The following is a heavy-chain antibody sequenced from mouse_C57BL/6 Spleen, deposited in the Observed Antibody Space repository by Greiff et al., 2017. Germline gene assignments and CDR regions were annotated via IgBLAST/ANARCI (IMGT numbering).Heavy chain of an antibody. J-gene: IGHJ2*01. V-gene: IGHV1-85*01. Sequence: QVQLQQSGPELVKPGASVKLSCKASGYTFTSYDIHWVKQRPGQGLEWIGWIYPSDGSTKYNEKFTGKATLTVDTASSTAYMELRSLTSEDSAVYVCAGITTVVAFDYWGQGTTLTVSS. CDR3: AGITTVVAFDY. CDR2: IYPSDGST. CDR1: GYTFTSYD. D-gene: IGHD1-1*01.